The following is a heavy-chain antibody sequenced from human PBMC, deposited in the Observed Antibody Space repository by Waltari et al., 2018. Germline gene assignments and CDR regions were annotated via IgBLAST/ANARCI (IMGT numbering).Heavy chain of an antibody. J-gene: IGHJ4*02. CDR2: INPNSGGT. V-gene: IGHV1-2*06. Sequence: QVQLVQSGAEVKKPGASVKVSCKASGYTFTGYYMHWVRQAPGQGLEWMGRINPNSGGTNYAQKFQGRVTMTRDTSISTAYMELSRLRSDDTAVYYCARFQYYYDSSGYPKGYFDYWGQGTLVTVSS. D-gene: IGHD3-22*01. CDR1: GYTFTGYY. CDR3: ARFQYYYDSSGYPKGYFDY.